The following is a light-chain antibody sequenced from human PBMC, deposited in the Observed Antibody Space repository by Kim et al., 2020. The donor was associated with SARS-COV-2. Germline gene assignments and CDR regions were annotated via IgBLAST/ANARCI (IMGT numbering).Light chain of an antibody. CDR1: QSIGYW. V-gene: IGKV1-5*03. CDR3: QQYDSHQNT. CDR2: KAS. J-gene: IGKJ2*01. Sequence: DIQMTQSPSTLSASVGDRVTITCRASQSIGYWLAWYQQKPGKAPKALIYKASSSESGVPSRFSGSISGTEFTLTISSLQPDDFATYFCQQYDSHQNTFGQGTKLEI.